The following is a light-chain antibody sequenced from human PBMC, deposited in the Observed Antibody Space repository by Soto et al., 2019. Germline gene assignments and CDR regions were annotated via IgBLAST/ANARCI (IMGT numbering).Light chain of an antibody. V-gene: IGKV3-11*01. CDR1: QNISIY. CDR3: QQRNNWPPEIT. Sequence: EIVLTQSPATLSLSPGXRATLSCRASQNISIYLAWYQQKPGQAPRLLIYDASNRATGIPARFSGSGSGTDFTLTISNLEPEDFAVYYCQQRNNWPPEITFGQGTRLEIK. J-gene: IGKJ5*01. CDR2: DAS.